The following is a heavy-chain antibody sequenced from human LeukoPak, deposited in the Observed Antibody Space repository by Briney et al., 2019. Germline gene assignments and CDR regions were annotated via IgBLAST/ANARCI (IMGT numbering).Heavy chain of an antibody. CDR1: GFTVSSNY. CDR2: IYSGGST. V-gene: IGHV3-53*01. Sequence: PGGSLGLSCAASGFTVSSNYTSWVRQAPGKGLEWVSVIYSGGSTYYADSVKGRFTISRDNSKNTLYLQMNSLRAEDTAVYYCARVEEGHFDYWGQGTLVTVSS. J-gene: IGHJ4*02. CDR3: ARVEEGHFDY.